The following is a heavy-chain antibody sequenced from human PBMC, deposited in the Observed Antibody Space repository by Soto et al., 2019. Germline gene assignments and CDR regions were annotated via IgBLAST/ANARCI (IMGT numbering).Heavy chain of an antibody. V-gene: IGHV3-30-3*01. J-gene: IGHJ4*02. Sequence: PGGSLRLSCAASGFTFSSYAMHWVRQAPGKGLEWVAVISYDGSNKYYADSVKGRFTISRDNSKNTLYLQMNSLRAEDTAVYYCARAPFDILTGYGTGFDYWGQGTLVTVSS. D-gene: IGHD3-9*01. CDR3: ARAPFDILTGYGTGFDY. CDR1: GFTFSSYA. CDR2: ISYDGSNK.